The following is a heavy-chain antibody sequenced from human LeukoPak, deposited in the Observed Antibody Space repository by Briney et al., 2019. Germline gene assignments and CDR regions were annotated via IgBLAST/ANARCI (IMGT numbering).Heavy chain of an antibody. V-gene: IGHV1-2*02. D-gene: IGHD2-2*01. Sequence: ASVTDSCMASGYTFTGYYMDWVRQARGQGLEWMGWLNPNSGGTNYAQKFQGRVTLTSDTSISTAYMELSRLRSDDTAVYYFASSIVYYSSTSCYFNWGQGTLVTVSS. CDR1: GYTFTGYY. CDR2: LNPNSGGT. CDR3: ASSIVYYSSTSCYFN. J-gene: IGHJ4*02.